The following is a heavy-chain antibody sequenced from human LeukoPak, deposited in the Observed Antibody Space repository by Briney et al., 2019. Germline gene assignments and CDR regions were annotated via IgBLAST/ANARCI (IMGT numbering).Heavy chain of an antibody. J-gene: IGHJ4*02. D-gene: IGHD5-18*01. Sequence: ASEALSLTCTVSGGSISSGGYSWSWIRQHPGKGLEWIGYIYYSGSTYYNPSLKSRVTISVDTSKNQFSLKLSSVTAADTAVYYCARGPRRIQLWQEWGQGTLVTVSS. CDR2: IYYSGST. CDR3: ARGPRRIQLWQE. CDR1: GGSISSGGYS. V-gene: IGHV4-31*03.